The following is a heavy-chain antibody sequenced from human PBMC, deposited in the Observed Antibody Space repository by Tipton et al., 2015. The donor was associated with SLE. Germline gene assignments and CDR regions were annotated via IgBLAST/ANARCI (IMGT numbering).Heavy chain of an antibody. CDR2: INPSGGST. CDR3: ARDSGRGSLDI. Sequence: QLVQSGAEVKKPGASVKVSCKASGYTFTSYYMHWVRQAPGQGLEWMGIINPSGGSTSYAQKFQGRVTITADESTSTAYMELSSLRSEDTAVYYCARDSGRGSLDIWGQGTMVTVSS. D-gene: IGHD1-26*01. J-gene: IGHJ3*02. CDR1: GYTFTSYY. V-gene: IGHV1-46*01.